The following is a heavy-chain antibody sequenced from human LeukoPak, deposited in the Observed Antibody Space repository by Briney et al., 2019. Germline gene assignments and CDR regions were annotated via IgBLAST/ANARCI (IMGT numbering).Heavy chain of an antibody. CDR3: ARVTHYCGSTSCYTVYYFDY. J-gene: IGHJ4*02. CDR1: GYTFSSYD. D-gene: IGHD2-2*02. CDR2: TNPNSGNT. V-gene: IGHV1-8*01. Sequence: ASVKVSCKASGYTFSSYDINWVRQATGQGLEWMGWTNPNSGNTGYAQKFQGRVTMTRNTSISTAYMELSSLRSEDTALYYCARVTHYCGSTSCYTVYYFDYWGQGTLVTVSS.